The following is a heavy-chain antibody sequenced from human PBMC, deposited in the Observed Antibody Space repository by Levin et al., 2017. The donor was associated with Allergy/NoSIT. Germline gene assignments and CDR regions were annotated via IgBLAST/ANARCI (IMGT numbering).Heavy chain of an antibody. CDR2: ISYDGSNK. Sequence: GGSLRLSCAASGFTFSSYGMHWVRQAPGKGLEWVAVISYDGSNKYYADSVKGRFTISRDNSKNTLYLQMNSLRAEDTAVYYCAKEIVGATRELALPTPDYWGQGTLVTVSS. CDR3: AKEIVGATRELALPTPDY. J-gene: IGHJ4*02. CDR1: GFTFSSYG. D-gene: IGHD1-26*01. V-gene: IGHV3-30*18.